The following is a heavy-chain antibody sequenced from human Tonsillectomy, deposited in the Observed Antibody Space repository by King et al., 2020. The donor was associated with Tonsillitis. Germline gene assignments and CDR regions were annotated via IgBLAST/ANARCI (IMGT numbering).Heavy chain of an antibody. CDR1: GFTFSSYA. Sequence: VQLVESGGGLVQPGGSLRLSCAASGFTFSSYAMSWVRQAPGKGLEWVSVIYSGGSSTYYADSVKGRFTISRDNSKNTLYLQMNSLRAEDTAVYYCAKVPAPGYSSSWNLPHYYYGMDVWGQGTTVTVSS. J-gene: IGHJ6*02. CDR2: IYSGGSST. CDR3: AKVPAPGYSSSWNLPHYYYGMDV. V-gene: IGHV3-23*03. D-gene: IGHD6-13*01.